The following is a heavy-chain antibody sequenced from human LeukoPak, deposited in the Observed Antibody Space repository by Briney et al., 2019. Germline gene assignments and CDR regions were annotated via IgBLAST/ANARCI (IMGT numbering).Heavy chain of an antibody. J-gene: IGHJ6*02. CDR1: GHIVEDNA. Sequence: GGSLRLSCVVSGHIVEDNAMHWVRQVPGKGLEWVSGIQWKSGVTGYADSVKGRFTISRDNAKKSLYLEMNNLRSEDTAFYYCVKAQTPGGGDVWGQGTTVTVSS. V-gene: IGHV3-9*01. CDR2: IQWKSGVT. CDR3: VKAQTPGGGDV. D-gene: IGHD4-23*01.